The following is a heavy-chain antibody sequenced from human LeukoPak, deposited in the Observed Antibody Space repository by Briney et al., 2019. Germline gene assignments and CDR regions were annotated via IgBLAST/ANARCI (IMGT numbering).Heavy chain of an antibody. CDR2: IYYSGST. Sequence: SETLSLTCTVSGGSISSYYWSWIRQPPGKGLEWIGYIYYSGSTNYNPSLKSRVTISVDTSKNQFSLKLSSVTAADTAVYYCARYYYDSSGYYLDYWGQGTLVTVSS. CDR1: GGSISSYY. V-gene: IGHV4-59*01. D-gene: IGHD3-22*01. CDR3: ARYYYDSSGYYLDY. J-gene: IGHJ4*02.